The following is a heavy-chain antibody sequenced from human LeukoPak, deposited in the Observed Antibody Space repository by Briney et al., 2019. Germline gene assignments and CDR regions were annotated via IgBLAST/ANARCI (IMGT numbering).Heavy chain of an antibody. CDR1: GGSFSGYY. Sequence: SETLSLTCAVYGGSFSGYYWSWIRQPPGKGLEWIGEINHSGSTNYNPSLKSRVTISVDTSKNQFSLKLSSVTAADTAVYYCARGGIAAAVYNWFDPWGQGILVTVSS. D-gene: IGHD6-13*01. CDR3: ARGGIAAAVYNWFDP. V-gene: IGHV4-34*01. J-gene: IGHJ5*02. CDR2: INHSGST.